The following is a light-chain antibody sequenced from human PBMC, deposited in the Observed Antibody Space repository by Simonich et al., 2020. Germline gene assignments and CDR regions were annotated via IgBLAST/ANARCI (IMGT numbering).Light chain of an antibody. CDR1: QRVLYRYNNKNY. CDR3: QQYYSTRT. J-gene: IGKJ1*01. V-gene: IGKV4-1*01. CDR2: WAS. Sequence: DIVMTQSPDSLAVSLGERATINCKSSQRVLYRYNNKNYLAWSQQKPGQPPKLLIYWASSRESGVPARFSGSGSGTDFTLTISSLQAEDVAVYYCQQYYSTRTFGQGTKVEIK.